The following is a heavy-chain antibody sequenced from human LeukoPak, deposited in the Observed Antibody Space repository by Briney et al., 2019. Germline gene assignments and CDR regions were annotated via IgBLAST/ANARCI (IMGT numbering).Heavy chain of an antibody. V-gene: IGHV1-18*01. D-gene: IGHD6-6*01. J-gene: IGHJ4*02. CDR1: GYTFTNYG. CDR2: ISAYSGHT. CDR3: ARGWGSSHLDY. Sequence: ASVKVSCKASGYTFTNYGISWVRQAPGQGLEWMGWISAYSGHTKYVQRLQGRVTMTTDTSTSTAYMELRSLRSDDTAVYYCARGWGSSHLDYWGQGTLVTVSS.